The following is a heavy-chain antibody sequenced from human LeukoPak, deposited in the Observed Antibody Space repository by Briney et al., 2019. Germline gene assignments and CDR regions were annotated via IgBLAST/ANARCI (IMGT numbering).Heavy chain of an antibody. CDR1: GYTFTSYA. CDR2: INTNTGNP. Sequence: GASVKVSCKASGYTFTSYAMNWVRQAPGQGLEWMGWINTNTGNPTYAQGFTGRFVFSLDTSVSTAYLQISSLKAEDTAVYYCAWWGWELAAGDGMDVWGQGTTVTVSS. CDR3: AWWGWELAAGDGMDV. V-gene: IGHV7-4-1*02. D-gene: IGHD3-10*01. J-gene: IGHJ6*02.